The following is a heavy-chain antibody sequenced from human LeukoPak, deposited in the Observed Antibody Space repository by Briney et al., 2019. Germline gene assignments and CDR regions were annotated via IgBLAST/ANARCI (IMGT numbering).Heavy chain of an antibody. D-gene: IGHD3-10*01. J-gene: IGHJ6*03. CDR1: GGSISSYY. V-gene: IGHV4-4*07. CDR2: IYTSGRT. Sequence: KTSETLSLTCTVSGGSISSYYWSWIRHPAGKGLEWIGCIYTSGRTNYNPSLKSRVTMSVDTSKNQFSLKLSSVTAADTAVYYCAREGLLWFGELPSYYYYYYMDVWGKGTTVTVSS. CDR3: AREGLLWFGELPSYYYYYYMDV.